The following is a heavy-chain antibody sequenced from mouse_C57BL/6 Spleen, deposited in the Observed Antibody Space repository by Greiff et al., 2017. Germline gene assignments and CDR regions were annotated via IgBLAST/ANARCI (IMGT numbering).Heavy chain of an antibody. D-gene: IGHD2-2*01. CDR2: IWSGGST. V-gene: IGHV2-2*01. CDR3: ARVGYEYYFDY. CDR1: GFSLTSYG. J-gene: IGHJ2*01. Sequence: VQLQQSGPGLVQPSQRLSITCTVSGFSLTSYGVHWVRQSPGKGLEWLGVIWSGGSTDYNAAFISRLSISKDNSKSQVFFKMNSLQADDTAIYYCARVGYEYYFDYWGQGTTLTVSS.